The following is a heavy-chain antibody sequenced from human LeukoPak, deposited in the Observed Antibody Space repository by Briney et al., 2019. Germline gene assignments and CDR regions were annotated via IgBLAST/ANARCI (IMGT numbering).Heavy chain of an antibody. D-gene: IGHD3-10*01. CDR2: IYPGDSET. CDR3: ARCSMVRGVITQFDY. J-gene: IGHJ4*02. Sequence: GESLKISCKGSGYSFTSYWIGWVRQMPGKGLEWMGIIYPGDSETRYSPSFQGQVTTSADKSISTAYLQWSSLKASDTAMYYCARCSMVRGVITQFDYWGQGTLVTVSS. V-gene: IGHV5-51*01. CDR1: GYSFTSYW.